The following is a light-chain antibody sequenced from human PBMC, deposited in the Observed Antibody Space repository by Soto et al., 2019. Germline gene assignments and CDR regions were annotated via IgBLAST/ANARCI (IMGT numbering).Light chain of an antibody. J-gene: IGLJ2*01. CDR2: EVN. Sequence: QSVLTQPPSASGSPGQSVTISCTGTSSDVGTYNYVSWYQQHPGKAPKLMIYEVNKRPSGVPDRFSGSKSGNTASLTVSGLQAEDEGDYFCSAYAGSNDVVVFGGGTKLTVL. V-gene: IGLV2-8*01. CDR3: SAYAGSNDVVV. CDR1: SSDVGTYNY.